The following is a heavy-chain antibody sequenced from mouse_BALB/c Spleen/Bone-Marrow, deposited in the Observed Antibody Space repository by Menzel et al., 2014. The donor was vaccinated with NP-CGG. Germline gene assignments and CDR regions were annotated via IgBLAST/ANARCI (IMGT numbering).Heavy chain of an antibody. V-gene: IGHV2-6-4*01. CDR3: ATYGNYVGYAMDY. CDR2: IWGGGST. Sequence: VKLVESGPGLVSPSQSLSITCTVSGFSLSRYSVHWVRQPPGKGLEWLGMIWGGGSTDYNSALKSRLSISKDNSKSQVFLKMNSLQTYDTAMYYCATYGNYVGYAMDYWGQGTSVTVSS. CDR1: GFSLSRYS. D-gene: IGHD2-10*02. J-gene: IGHJ4*01.